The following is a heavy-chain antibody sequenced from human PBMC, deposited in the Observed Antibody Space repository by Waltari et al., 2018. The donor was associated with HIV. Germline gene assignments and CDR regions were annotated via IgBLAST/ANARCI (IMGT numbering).Heavy chain of an antibody. CDR2: QSSWTH. V-gene: IGHV4-34*02. J-gene: IGHJ3*02. Sequence: QEQLQQWGAGPLKPSETLSLSCPVTGGSFSDSFWTWIRPPTGTGMHVIGVTTPPAPREGAGGHWGNQSSWTHQLQFVLRSRLTISFDTSNNQFSLRLSSVTAADSAVYYCARGTPPAPGNGWPRGPFDIWGQGTLVSVSS. CDR1: GGSFSDSF. D-gene: IGHD6-19*01. CDR3: ARGTPPAPGNGWPRGPFDI.